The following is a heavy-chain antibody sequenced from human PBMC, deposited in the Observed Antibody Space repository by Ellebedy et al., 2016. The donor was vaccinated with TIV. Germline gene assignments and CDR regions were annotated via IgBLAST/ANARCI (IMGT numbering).Heavy chain of an antibody. CDR1: GYTFSDFY. CDR2: INTKSGGT. J-gene: IGHJ4*02. D-gene: IGHD4-11*01. V-gene: IGHV1-2*02. Sequence: ASVKVSCKASGYTFSDFYIHWVRQAPGQGLEWMGWINTKSGGTLNAQKFQGRVTLTRDTSMSTAYMDLSGLRSDDTAVYYCARVDSWRTDCWGQGTLVTVSS. CDR3: ARVDSWRTDC.